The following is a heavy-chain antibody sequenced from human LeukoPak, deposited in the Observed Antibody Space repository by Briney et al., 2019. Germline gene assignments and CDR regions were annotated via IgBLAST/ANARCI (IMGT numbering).Heavy chain of an antibody. CDR3: ARSYGYGTNFDY. CDR1: GGSISSGNYY. J-gene: IGHJ4*02. CDR2: MYYRGSA. Sequence: SQTLSLTCTVSGGSISSGNYYWSSIRQHPGKGLEWIGYMYYRGSAYYNPSLKSRVTISVDTSKNQFSLKLSSVTAADTAVYYCARSYGYGTNFDYWGQGTLVTVSS. V-gene: IGHV4-31*03. D-gene: IGHD5-18*01.